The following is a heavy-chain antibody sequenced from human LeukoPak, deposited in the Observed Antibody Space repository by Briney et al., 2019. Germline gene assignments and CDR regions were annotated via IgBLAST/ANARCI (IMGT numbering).Heavy chain of an antibody. V-gene: IGHV3-64D*06. CDR3: VKDFGRIRGTPDS. J-gene: IGHJ4*02. CDR1: GFVFTIYT. CDR2: ISGSGNGFSI. Sequence: PGGSLRLSCSASGFVFTIYTMYWVRQAAGKGPEYGSTISGSGNGFSIYYADSVKGRFTISRDDSKSILYLQMNGLRSEDTAVYYCVKDFGRIRGTPDSWGQGTLVTVSS. D-gene: IGHD1-26*01.